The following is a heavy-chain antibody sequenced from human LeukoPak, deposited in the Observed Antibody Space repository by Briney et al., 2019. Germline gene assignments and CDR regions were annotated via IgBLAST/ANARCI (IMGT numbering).Heavy chain of an antibody. J-gene: IGHJ4*02. V-gene: IGHV4-59*01. CDR3: ARGRRWLRQIDS. Sequence: SEPLSLTCTVSVGSLSGYYWSWIREPPGKGLECIGYIYSSGSALHNPSLKSRVTMSGDTSKSQISLKVTSVTAADTAVYYCARGRRWLRQIDSWGQGTLVTVSS. CDR2: IYSSGSA. D-gene: IGHD5-24*01. CDR1: VGSLSGYY.